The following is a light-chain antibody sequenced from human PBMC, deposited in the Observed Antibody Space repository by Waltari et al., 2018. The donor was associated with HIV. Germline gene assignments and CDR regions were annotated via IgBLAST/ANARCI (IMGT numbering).Light chain of an antibody. V-gene: IGKV3-15*01. CDR1: QSLSSN. J-gene: IGKJ2*01. CDR3: QQYNNWPYT. CDR2: RAS. Sequence: DIVMTQSPATLSVSPGERATLSCRASQSLSSNLAWYQQKPGQAPRLLIYRASTRATCIPARFSGSGSGTEFTLTISSLQSEDFAVYYCQQYNNWPYTFGQGTKLEIK.